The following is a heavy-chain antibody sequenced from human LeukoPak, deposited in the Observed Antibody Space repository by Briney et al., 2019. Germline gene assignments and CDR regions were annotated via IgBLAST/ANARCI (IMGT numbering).Heavy chain of an antibody. D-gene: IGHD3-22*01. CDR2: IYDSGST. CDR1: GGSISSYY. Sequence: SETLSLTCTVSGGSISSYYWSWIRQPPGKGLEWIGNIYDSGSTNYNPSLKSRVTISVDTSKNQCTLKLSSVTAADTAVYYCARQSISGSSLSYFDYWGQGTLVNVSS. V-gene: IGHV4-59*01. CDR3: ARQSISGSSLSYFDY. J-gene: IGHJ4*02.